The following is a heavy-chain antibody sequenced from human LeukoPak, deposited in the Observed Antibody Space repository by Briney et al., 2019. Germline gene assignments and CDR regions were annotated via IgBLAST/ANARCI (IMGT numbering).Heavy chain of an antibody. CDR1: GGSISSYY. Sequence: PSETLSLTCTVSGGSISSYYWSWIRQPAGKGLEWIGRIYTSGSTNYNPSLKSRVTMSVDTSKNQFSLKLSSVTAADTAVYYCARGLLNYYDSSSPLDYWGQGTLVTVSS. D-gene: IGHD3-22*01. CDR2: IYTSGST. J-gene: IGHJ4*02. CDR3: ARGLLNYYDSSSPLDY. V-gene: IGHV4-4*07.